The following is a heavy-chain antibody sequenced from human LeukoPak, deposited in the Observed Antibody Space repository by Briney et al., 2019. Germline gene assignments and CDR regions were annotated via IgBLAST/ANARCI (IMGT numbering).Heavy chain of an antibody. CDR3: TRDQTPYY. Sequence: GGSLRLSCAASGFTFSSYSMNWVRQAPGKGLEWVSAISSSGGSTYYADSVKGRFTISRDNSRNTLYLQMNSLRAEDTAVYYCTRDQTPYYWGQGTLVTVSS. CDR1: GFTFSSYS. CDR2: ISSSGGST. V-gene: IGHV3-23*01. J-gene: IGHJ4*02.